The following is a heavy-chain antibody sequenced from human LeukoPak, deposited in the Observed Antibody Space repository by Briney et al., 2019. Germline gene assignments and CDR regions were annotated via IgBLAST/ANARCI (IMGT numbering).Heavy chain of an antibody. CDR2: ISSSGSTI. CDR3: ARYDYSNYDDWFDP. J-gene: IGHJ5*02. V-gene: IGHV3-48*03. D-gene: IGHD4-11*01. Sequence: PGGSLRLSCAASGFPFSSYEMNWVRQAPGKGLEWVSYISSSGSTIYYADSVKGRFTISRDNAKNSLYLQMNSLRAEDTAVYYCARYDYSNYDDWFDPWGQGTLVTVSS. CDR1: GFPFSSYE.